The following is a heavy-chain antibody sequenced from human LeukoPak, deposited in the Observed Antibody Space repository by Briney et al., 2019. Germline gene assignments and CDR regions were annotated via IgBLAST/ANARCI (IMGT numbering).Heavy chain of an antibody. V-gene: IGHV1-69*01. J-gene: IGHJ3*02. Sequence: SVKVSCKVSGTTFGLSAISWVRQAPGQGLQWMGGSIPIFSRADYAQRFQDRITISWDASTGTDYMELRSLTFGDTAVYYCARVGPPRRDHYYPSSGDYLPVFEIWGHGTMVTVSS. CDR1: GTTFGLSA. D-gene: IGHD3-22*01. CDR3: ARVGPPRRDHYYPSSGDYLPVFEI. CDR2: SIPIFSRA.